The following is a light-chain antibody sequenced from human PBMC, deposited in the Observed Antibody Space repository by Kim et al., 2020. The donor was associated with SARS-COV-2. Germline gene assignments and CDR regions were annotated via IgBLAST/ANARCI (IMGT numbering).Light chain of an antibody. CDR2: KAS. V-gene: IGKV1-5*03. CDR1: QSISGW. CDR3: HQYFSFPRT. J-gene: IGKJ1*01. Sequence: DIQMTQSPSTLSASVGDRVTISCRASQSISGWLGWYQQKPGKAPKLLIYKASTLLTGVPSRFSGSGSGTEFTLTISSLQPDDFATYYCHQYFSFPRTFGQGTKVDIK.